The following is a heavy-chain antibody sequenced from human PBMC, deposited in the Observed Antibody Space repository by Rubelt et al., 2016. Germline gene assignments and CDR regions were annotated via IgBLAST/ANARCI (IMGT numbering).Heavy chain of an antibody. CDR1: GFTFSNYA. Sequence: GGGLVQPGGSLRLSCVGSGFTFSNYAMSWVRQAPGKGLEWVTAISGNDDTTYYVDSVKGRFTISRDNSKNTLYLEMNSLRAEDTAVYYCVKDLRGTTTLGYWGQGTLVTVAS. D-gene: IGHD3-10*01. V-gene: IGHV3-23*01. CDR3: VKDLRGTTTLGY. J-gene: IGHJ4*02. CDR2: ISGNDDTT.